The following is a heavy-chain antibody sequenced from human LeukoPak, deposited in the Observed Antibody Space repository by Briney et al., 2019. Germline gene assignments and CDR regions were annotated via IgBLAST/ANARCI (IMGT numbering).Heavy chain of an antibody. Sequence: GGSETLFCAASGFTFSNYGMSWVRQAPGKGLEWVSVISDNGDSAYYGDSAKSRFTMSRDNSKNTLYLQMNSLRAEDTAVYYCAPDLRGSDWSLDYWGQ. D-gene: IGHD3-9*01. CDR3: APDLRGSDWSLDY. CDR2: ISDNGDSA. CDR1: GFTFSNYG. J-gene: IGHJ4*01. V-gene: IGHV3-23*01.